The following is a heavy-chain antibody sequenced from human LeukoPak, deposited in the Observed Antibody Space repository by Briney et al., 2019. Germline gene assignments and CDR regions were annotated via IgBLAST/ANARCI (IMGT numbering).Heavy chain of an antibody. J-gene: IGHJ4*02. D-gene: IGHD5-18*01. Sequence: ASVKVSCKAAGYTFTSYGISWVRQAPGQGLEWMGWISAYNGNTDYAQKLQGRVTMTTDTSTSTAYMELRSLRSDDTAVCYCARGAYRYDFLFDHWGQGTLVTVSS. CDR1: GYTFTSYG. V-gene: IGHV1-18*01. CDR3: ARGAYRYDFLFDH. CDR2: ISAYNGNT.